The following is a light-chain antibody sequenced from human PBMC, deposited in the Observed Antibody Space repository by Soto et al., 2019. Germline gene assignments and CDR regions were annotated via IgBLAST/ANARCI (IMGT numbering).Light chain of an antibody. V-gene: IGKV3-20*01. Sequence: EVVLTQSPGTLSLSPGGRATLSCRASQSVSSTYLAWYQQKPGQAPRLLIYGASSRATGLPDRFSGSGSGTEFTLTISRMEPEDVAVYYCQHYGSLVLTFGGGNKVEIK. J-gene: IGKJ4*01. CDR1: QSVSSTY. CDR2: GAS. CDR3: QHYGSLVLT.